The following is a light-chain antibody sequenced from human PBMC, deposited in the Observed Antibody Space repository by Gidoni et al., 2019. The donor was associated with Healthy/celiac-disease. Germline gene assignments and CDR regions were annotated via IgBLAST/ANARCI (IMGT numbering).Light chain of an antibody. V-gene: IGLV2-23*02. Sequence: QSALTQPASVSGSPGQSITISCTGTSSDVVSYNLVSWYQQHPGKAPKLMIYEVSNRPSGVSNRFSGSKSCNTASLTISWLQAEDEADYYCCSYAGSSTFGVVFGGGTKLTVL. CDR1: SSDVVSYNL. J-gene: IGLJ2*01. CDR2: EVS. CDR3: CSYAGSSTFGVV.